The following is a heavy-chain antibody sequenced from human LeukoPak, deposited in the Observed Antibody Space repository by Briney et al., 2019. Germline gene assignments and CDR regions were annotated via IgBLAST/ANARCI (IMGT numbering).Heavy chain of an antibody. CDR2: ISSSGSTI. V-gene: IGHV3-48*03. J-gene: IGHJ4*02. D-gene: IGHD6-13*01. CDR3: ARATPKYSSSWYEGGY. CDR1: GFTFSSYE. Sequence: GSLRLSCAASGFTFSSYEMNWVRQAPGKGLEWVSYISSSGSTIYYADSVKGRFTISRDNAKNSLYLQMNSLRAEDTAVYYCARATPKYSSSWYEGGYWGQGTLVTVSS.